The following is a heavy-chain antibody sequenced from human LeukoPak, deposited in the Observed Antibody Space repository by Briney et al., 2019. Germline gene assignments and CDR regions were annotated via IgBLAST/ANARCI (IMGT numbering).Heavy chain of an antibody. CDR1: EFTVSTNY. V-gene: IGHV3-53*01. D-gene: IGHD2-15*01. CDR3: ASPGYCSGRSCYSGYFQH. Sequence: GGSLRLSCAGSEFTVSTNYMNWVRQAPGKGLEWVSVVYYDGSTYYADSVKGRFTISRDSSKNTLYLQMNSLRAEDTAVCYCASPGYCSGRSCYSGYFQHWGQGTLVTVSS. J-gene: IGHJ1*01. CDR2: VYYDGST.